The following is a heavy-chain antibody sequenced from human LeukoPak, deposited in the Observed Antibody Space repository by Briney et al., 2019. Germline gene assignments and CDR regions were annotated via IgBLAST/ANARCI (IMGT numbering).Heavy chain of an antibody. CDR3: ARGSGSYSGAADY. Sequence: SETLSLTCSVHGMSFTGYYWSWIRQPPGKGLEWIGEMNHRGSSYFNPSFKSRVTISLDMSRKQFSLNLTSVTAADTAFYFCARGSGSYSGAADYWGQGTRVTVSS. J-gene: IGHJ4*02. CDR1: GMSFTGYY. CDR2: MNHRGSS. D-gene: IGHD3-10*01. V-gene: IGHV4-34*01.